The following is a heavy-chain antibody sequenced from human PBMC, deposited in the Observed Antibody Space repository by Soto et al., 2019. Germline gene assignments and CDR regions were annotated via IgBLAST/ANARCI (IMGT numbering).Heavy chain of an antibody. D-gene: IGHD1-26*01. CDR2: IIPIFGTA. J-gene: IGHJ6*02. CDR1: GGTFSSYA. CDR3: ARDRKGSGLYYYGMDV. Sequence: SVKVSCKASGGTFSSYAISWVRQAPGQGLEWMGGIIPIFGTANYAQKFQGRVTITADESTSTAYMELSSLRSEDTAVYYCARDRKGSGLYYYGMDVWGQGTTVTVSS. V-gene: IGHV1-69*13.